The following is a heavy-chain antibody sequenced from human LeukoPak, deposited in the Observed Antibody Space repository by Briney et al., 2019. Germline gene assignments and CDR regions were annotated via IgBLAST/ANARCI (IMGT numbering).Heavy chain of an antibody. D-gene: IGHD2-15*01. CDR3: ARKAGSSGFVDY. V-gene: IGHV3-30-3*01. CDR2: MSYDGSNK. J-gene: IGHJ4*02. Sequence: PGGSLRLSCAASGFSFSSYAMHWVRQAPGKGLEWVAVMSYDGSNKYYADSVKGRFTISRDNSKNTLYLHMNSLRGEDTAVYYCARKAGSSGFVDYWGQGTLVTVSS. CDR1: GFSFSSYA.